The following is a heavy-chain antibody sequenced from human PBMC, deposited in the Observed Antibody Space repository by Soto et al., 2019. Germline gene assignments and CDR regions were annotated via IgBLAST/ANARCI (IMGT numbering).Heavy chain of an antibody. D-gene: IGHD3-3*01. CDR3: ARAGGVYWYFDL. Sequence: PGGSLRLSCGASGFTRRDHALSWVRQAPGKGLEWVSSISSRGGNTYYADSVKGRFTISRDNSENTLFLQMSSLRAEDTATYYCARAGGVYWYFDLWGRGTLVTVSS. J-gene: IGHJ2*01. CDR2: ISSRGGNT. CDR1: GFTRRDHA. V-gene: IGHV3-23*01.